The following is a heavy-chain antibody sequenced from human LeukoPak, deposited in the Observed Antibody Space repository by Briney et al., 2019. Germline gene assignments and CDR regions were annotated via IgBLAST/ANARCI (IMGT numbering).Heavy chain of an antibody. CDR1: GFMFSDYW. J-gene: IGHJ4*02. CDR3: ARVGTWELQRVFDY. Sequence: GGSLRLSCAASGFMFSDYWMTWVRQVPGTGLEWLANINRHGNEVHYVDSVKGRFTISRDNAKNSLYLQLDSLRVEDTAVYYCARVGTWELQRVFDYWGQGTLVTVSS. CDR2: INRHGNEV. V-gene: IGHV3-7*01. D-gene: IGHD1-1*01.